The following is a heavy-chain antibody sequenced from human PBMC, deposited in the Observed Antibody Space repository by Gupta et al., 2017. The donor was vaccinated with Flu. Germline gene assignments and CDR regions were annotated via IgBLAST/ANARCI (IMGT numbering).Heavy chain of an antibody. V-gene: IGHV3-11*01. CDR1: GFHFTAYF. J-gene: IGHJ6*03. CDR3: ARDRRDLVGGYYYYYMDV. Sequence: QEQLLESGGGLVKPGGSLRLSCVASGFHFTAYFVTWVTQAPGTGLEWVSYISSYVVNAYYSDSVKGRVTVSRDNAKKSVFLQMGSLRAEDTATYYCARDRRDLVGGYYYYYMDVWGKGATVTVSS. CDR2: ISSYVVNA. D-gene: IGHD3-16*01.